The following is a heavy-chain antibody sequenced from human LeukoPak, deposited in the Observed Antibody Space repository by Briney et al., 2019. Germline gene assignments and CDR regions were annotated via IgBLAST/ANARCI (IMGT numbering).Heavy chain of an antibody. Sequence: ASVKVSCKASGYTFTGYYMHWVRQAPGQGLGWMGGINPNSGGTNYAQKFQGRVTMTRDTSISTAYMELSRLRSDDTAVFYCARVAHNYDLLTGYYPYLDYFDFWGQGTLVSVPS. CDR1: GYTFTGYY. V-gene: IGHV1-2*02. J-gene: IGHJ4*02. CDR2: INPNSGGT. D-gene: IGHD3-9*01. CDR3: ARVAHNYDLLTGYYPYLDYFDF.